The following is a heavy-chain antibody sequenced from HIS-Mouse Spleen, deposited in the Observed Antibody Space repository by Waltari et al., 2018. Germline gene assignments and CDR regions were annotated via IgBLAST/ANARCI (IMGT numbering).Heavy chain of an antibody. J-gene: IGHJ2*01. D-gene: IGHD6-13*01. V-gene: IGHV4-39*07. Sequence: QLQLQESGPGLVKPSETLSITCTVSGGSISSSSYYWGWVRQPPGKGLEWIGSIYYSGCHNYSPSLSIRVTISVDTAKNQYSLKLTTAPAADTAVYYCAREIPYSSSWYEWYFDLWGRGTLVTVSS. CDR3: AREIPYSSSWYEWYFDL. CDR1: GGSISSSSYY. CDR2: IYYSGCH.